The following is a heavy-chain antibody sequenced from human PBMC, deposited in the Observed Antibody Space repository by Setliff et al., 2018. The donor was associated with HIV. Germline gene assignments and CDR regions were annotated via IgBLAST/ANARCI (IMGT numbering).Heavy chain of an antibody. Sequence: GGSLRLSCAASGFTFSSYMMNWVRQAPGKGLEWVSGISDSGGSTYYADSVKGRFTISRDNSKNPLNLQMNSLRAEDTAVYYCASGYSSSSARRDYWGQGTLVTVSS. D-gene: IGHD6-6*01. CDR2: ISDSGGST. CDR3: ASGYSSSSARRDY. CDR1: GFTFSSYM. V-gene: IGHV3-23*01. J-gene: IGHJ4*02.